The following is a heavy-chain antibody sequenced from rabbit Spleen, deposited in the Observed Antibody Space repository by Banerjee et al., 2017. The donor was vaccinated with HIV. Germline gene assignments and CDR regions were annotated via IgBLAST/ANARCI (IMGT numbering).Heavy chain of an antibody. CDR2: IEPVFGST. D-gene: IGHD3-1*01. V-gene: IGHV1S7*01. CDR1: GFDLSNYG. J-gene: IGHJ4*01. CDR3: VRDTWNFNL. Sequence: SLKLSCKASGFDLSNYGVSWVRQAPGKGLEWIGYIEPVFGSTYYASWVNGRFTISRHNAQNTLYLQLNSLTAADTATYFCVRDTWNFNLWGPGTLVTVS.